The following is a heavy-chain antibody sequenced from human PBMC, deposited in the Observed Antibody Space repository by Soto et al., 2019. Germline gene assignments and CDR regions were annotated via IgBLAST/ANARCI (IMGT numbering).Heavy chain of an antibody. CDR1: GGSISSGGYY. V-gene: IGHV4-31*09. Sequence: PSETLSLTCTVSGGSISSGGYYWSWIRQHPGKGLEWIGYIYYSGSTYYNPSLKSRVTISVDKSKSQFSLNLSSVTAADTVVYYCARRKFYESSGYYPVWGQGTTVTVSS. D-gene: IGHD3-22*01. J-gene: IGHJ6*02. CDR3: ARRKFYESSGYYPV. CDR2: IYYSGST.